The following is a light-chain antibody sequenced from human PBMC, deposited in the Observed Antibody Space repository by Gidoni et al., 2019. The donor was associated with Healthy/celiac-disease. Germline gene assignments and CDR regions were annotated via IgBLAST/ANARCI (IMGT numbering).Light chain of an antibody. Sequence: DIQMTQSPSTLSASVGDRVTITCRASQSISSWLAWYQQKPGKAPKLLIYDASSWESGVPSRFSGSGSGIEFTLTISSLQPDDFATYYCQQDNSYLTFGQGTKVEIK. V-gene: IGKV1-5*01. CDR1: QSISSW. CDR3: QQDNSYLT. CDR2: DAS. J-gene: IGKJ1*01.